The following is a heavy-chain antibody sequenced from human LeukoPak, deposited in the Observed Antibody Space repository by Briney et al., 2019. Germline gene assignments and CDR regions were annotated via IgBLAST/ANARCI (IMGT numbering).Heavy chain of an antibody. Sequence: GGSLRLSCAVSGITVSNYGMSWVRQAPGKGLEWVAGISDSGGRTNYADSVKGRFTISRDNPKNTLYLQMNSLRAEDTAVYFCAKRGVVIRVILVGFHKEAYYFDSWGQGAPVTVSS. CDR3: AKRGVVIRVILVGFHKEAYYFDS. J-gene: IGHJ4*02. V-gene: IGHV3-23*01. D-gene: IGHD3-10*01. CDR2: ISDSGGRT. CDR1: GITVSNYG.